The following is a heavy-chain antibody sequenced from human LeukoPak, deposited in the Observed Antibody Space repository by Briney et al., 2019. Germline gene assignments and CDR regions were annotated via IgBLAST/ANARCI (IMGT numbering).Heavy chain of an antibody. V-gene: IGHV1-69*06. D-gene: IGHD2-21*02. Sequence: SVKVSCKASGYTFTSYYMHWVRQAPGQGLEWMGGIIPIFGTANYAQKFQGRVTITADKSTSTAYMELSSLRSEDTAVYYCARGDYCGGDCYSSWFDPWGQGTLVTVSS. CDR2: IIPIFGTA. CDR3: ARGDYCGGDCYSSWFDP. CDR1: GYTFTSYY. J-gene: IGHJ5*02.